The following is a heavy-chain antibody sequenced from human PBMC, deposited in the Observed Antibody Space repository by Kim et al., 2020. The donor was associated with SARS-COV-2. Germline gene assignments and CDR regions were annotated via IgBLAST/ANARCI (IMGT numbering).Heavy chain of an antibody. CDR1: GFTFRSYC. V-gene: IGHV3-48*02. CDR3: ASGREAGWFDP. J-gene: IGHJ5*02. Sequence: GGSLRLSCVASGFTFRSYCMNWVRQAPGKGLEWVSYISSSSSTIYHADSAKGRFSIASDKDKNSLYLQMNSLRDEDTAVYYCASGREAGWFDPWGQGTLVTVSS. CDR2: ISSSSSTI. D-gene: IGHD6-19*01.